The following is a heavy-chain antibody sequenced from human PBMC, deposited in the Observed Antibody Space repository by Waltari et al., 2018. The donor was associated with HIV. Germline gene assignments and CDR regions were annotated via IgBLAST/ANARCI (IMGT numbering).Heavy chain of an antibody. CDR2: INTDGRST. CDR3: ARGDGYNYGAY. V-gene: IGHV3-74*01. CDR1: GFTFSRYW. J-gene: IGHJ4*02. Sequence: EVQLVESGGGLVQPGGSLRLSCAAAGFTFSRYWMCWVRQAPGKGLVWVSRINTDGRSTKYADSVKRRFTISRDNAKNTLYLQMNSLRAEDTAVYYCARGDGYNYGAYWGQGTLVTVSS. D-gene: IGHD5-12*01.